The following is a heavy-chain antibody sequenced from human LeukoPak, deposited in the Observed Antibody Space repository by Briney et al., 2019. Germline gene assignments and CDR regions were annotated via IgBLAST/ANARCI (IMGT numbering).Heavy chain of an antibody. J-gene: IGHJ6*02. CDR3: ARGTIAAAGIRAYYGMDV. V-gene: IGHV1-69*04. D-gene: IGHD6-13*01. CDR2: IIPILGIA. CDR1: GYTFTGYY. Sequence: GASVKVSCKASGYTFTGYYMHWVRQAPGQGLEWMGRIIPILGIANYAQKFQGRVTITADKSTSTAYMELSSLRSEDTAVYYCARGTIAAAGIRAYYGMDVWGQGTTVTVSS.